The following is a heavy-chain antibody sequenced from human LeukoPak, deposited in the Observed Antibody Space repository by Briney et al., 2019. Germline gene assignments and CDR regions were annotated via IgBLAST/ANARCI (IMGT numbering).Heavy chain of an antibody. J-gene: IGHJ4*02. V-gene: IGHV3-7*01. CDR2: IKHDGSEK. Sequence: PGGSLRLSCAASGFTFSSYWMSWVRQAPGKGLEWVANIKHDGSEKYYVASVKGRFTISKDNAKNSLFLQMNNLRGEDTAVYYCVKGRGGHVKYKTFDYWGQGTLVTVSS. D-gene: IGHD2-15*01. CDR1: GFTFSSYW. CDR3: VKGRGGHVKYKTFDY.